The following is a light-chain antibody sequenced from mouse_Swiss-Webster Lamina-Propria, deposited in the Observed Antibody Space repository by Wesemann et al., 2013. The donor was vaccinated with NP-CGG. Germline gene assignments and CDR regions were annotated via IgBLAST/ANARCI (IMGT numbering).Light chain of an antibody. Sequence: DIVMTQSQKFMSTSVGDRVSVTCKASQNVGTNVAWYQQKPGQSPKALIYSASYRYSGVPDRFTGSGSGTDFTLTISSVQAEDLAVYYCHQYLYTFGGGTKLEIK. J-gene: IGKJ2*01. V-gene: IGKV6-15*01. CDR2: SAS. CDR1: QNVGTN. CDR3: HQYLYT.